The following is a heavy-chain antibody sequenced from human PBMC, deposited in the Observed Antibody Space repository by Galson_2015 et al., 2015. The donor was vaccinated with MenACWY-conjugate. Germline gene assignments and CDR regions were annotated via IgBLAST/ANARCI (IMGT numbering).Heavy chain of an antibody. J-gene: IGHJ4*02. D-gene: IGHD2-21*01. CDR2: LYDDGTS. CDR3: AKIVRHPVGPYFDS. CDR1: GFSVTSHF. Sequence: SLRLSCAASGFSVTSHFMGWVRQAPGKGLEWVALLYDDGTSRYADSVKGRFTISRDTLRNSLSLQMHGLRAEDTAMYFCAKIVRHPVGPYFDSWGQGPWSSSL. V-gene: IGHV3-53*01.